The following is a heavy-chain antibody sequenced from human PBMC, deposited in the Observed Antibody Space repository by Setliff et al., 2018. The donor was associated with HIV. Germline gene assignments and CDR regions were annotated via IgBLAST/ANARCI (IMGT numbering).Heavy chain of an antibody. D-gene: IGHD3-10*01. CDR1: GYTFTDYY. J-gene: IGHJ4*02. CDR3: ARDAGAPGRGNPLDY. CDR2: INPNSGGT. Sequence: ASVKVSCKASGYTFTDYYMHWVRQAPGQGLEWMGWINPNSGGTNYAQKFQGRVTLTRDTSITTAYMELSTLRDDDTAVYYCARDAGAPGRGNPLDYWGQGTLVTVSS. V-gene: IGHV1-2*02.